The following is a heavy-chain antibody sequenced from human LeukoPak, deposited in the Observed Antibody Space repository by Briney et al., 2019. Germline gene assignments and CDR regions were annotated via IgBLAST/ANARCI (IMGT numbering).Heavy chain of an antibody. Sequence: GGSLRLSCAASGFTFSNYAMHWVRQAPGKGLEWVAVISYDGSNKYYADSVKGRFTISRDNSKNTLYLQMNSLRAEDTAVYYCARGEWTPDYWGQGTLVTVSS. D-gene: IGHD3-3*01. CDR1: GFTFSNYA. V-gene: IGHV3-30-3*01. CDR3: ARGEWTPDY. J-gene: IGHJ4*02. CDR2: ISYDGSNK.